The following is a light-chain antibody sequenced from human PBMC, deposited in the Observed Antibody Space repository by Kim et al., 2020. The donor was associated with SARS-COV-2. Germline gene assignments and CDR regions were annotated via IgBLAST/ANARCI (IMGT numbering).Light chain of an antibody. CDR2: SDN. CDR3: AAWDDSLDSQVV. CDR1: SPYIGSHT. Sequence: QKVTIACSGSSPYIGSHTVSWYQQFPGTAPNLLIYSDNQRPSGVPDRFSGSKSGTSASLAITGLQSGDEADYYCAAWDDSLDSQVVFGGGTQLTVL. V-gene: IGLV1-44*01. J-gene: IGLJ2*01.